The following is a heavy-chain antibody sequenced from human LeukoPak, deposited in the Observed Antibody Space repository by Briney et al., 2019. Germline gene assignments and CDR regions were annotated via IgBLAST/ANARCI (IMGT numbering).Heavy chain of an antibody. CDR2: ISYDGSNK. V-gene: IGHV3-30*04. D-gene: IGHD2-15*01. CDR1: GFTFSSYA. J-gene: IGHJ4*02. CDR3: ARDKPLVVAAGYYFDY. Sequence: GGSLRLSCAASGFTFSSYAMHWVRQAPGKGLEWVAVISYDGSNKYYADSVKGRSTISRDNSKNTLYLQMNSLRAEDTAVYYCARDKPLVVAAGYYFDYWGQGTLVTVSS.